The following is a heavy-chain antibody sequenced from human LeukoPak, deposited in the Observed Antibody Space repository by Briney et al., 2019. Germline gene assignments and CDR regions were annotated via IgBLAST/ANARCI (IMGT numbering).Heavy chain of an antibody. CDR1: GGSISSTSYF. J-gene: IGHJ6*03. Sequence: SETLSLTCTVSGGSISSTSYFWGWIRQPPGKGLEWIGTIFYSGTTYYNPSLKSRVTISVDTSKNQFSLKLSSVTAADTAVYYCARVVQPAVTIFGVATRPVYYYMDVWGKGTTVTVSS. V-gene: IGHV4-39*01. D-gene: IGHD3-3*01. CDR2: IFYSGTT. CDR3: ARVVQPAVTIFGVATRPVYYYMDV.